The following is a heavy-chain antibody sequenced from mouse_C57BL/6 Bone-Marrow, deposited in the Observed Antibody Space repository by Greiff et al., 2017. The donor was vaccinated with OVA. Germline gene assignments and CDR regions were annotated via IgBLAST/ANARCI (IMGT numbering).Heavy chain of an antibody. CDR1: GFTFSSYA. CDR2: ISSGGDYI. Sequence: EVQVVESGEGLVKPGGSLKLSCAASGFTFSSYAMSWVRQTPEKRLEWVAYISSGGDYIYYADTVKGRFTISRDNARNTLYLQMSSLKSEDTAMYYCTRVLDSSGYYAMDYWGQGTSVTVSS. CDR3: TRVLDSSGYYAMDY. D-gene: IGHD3-2*02. V-gene: IGHV5-9-1*02. J-gene: IGHJ4*01.